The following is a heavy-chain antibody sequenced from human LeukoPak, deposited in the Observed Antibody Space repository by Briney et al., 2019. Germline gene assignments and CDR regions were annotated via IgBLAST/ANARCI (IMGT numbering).Heavy chain of an antibody. J-gene: IGHJ4*02. Sequence: GGSLRLSCAASGFTVSSNYMSWVRQAPGKGLEWVSVIYSGGSTYYADSVKGRFTISRDNSKNTLYLQMNSLRAEDTATYYCAKEIIRGVFIVGESHFDYWGQGTLVTVSS. CDR2: IYSGGST. CDR1: GFTVSSNY. V-gene: IGHV3-53*01. D-gene: IGHD3-10*01. CDR3: AKEIIRGVFIVGESHFDY.